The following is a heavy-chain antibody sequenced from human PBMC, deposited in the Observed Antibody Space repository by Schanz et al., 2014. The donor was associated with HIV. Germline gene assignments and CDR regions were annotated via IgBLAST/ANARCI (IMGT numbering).Heavy chain of an antibody. CDR1: GFTFSSYA. CDR3: ARDVSHDSSGHYSDYYYGMDV. J-gene: IGHJ6*02. V-gene: IGHV3-30-3*01. CDR2: ISYDGSNK. D-gene: IGHD3-22*01. Sequence: QVQLVESGGGVVQPGRSLRLSCAASGFTFSSYAMHWVRQAPGKGLEWVAVISYDGSNKNYADSVKGRFTISRDNSKNTRYLQMNSLRAEDTAVYYCARDVSHDSSGHYSDYYYGMDVWGQGTTVTVSS.